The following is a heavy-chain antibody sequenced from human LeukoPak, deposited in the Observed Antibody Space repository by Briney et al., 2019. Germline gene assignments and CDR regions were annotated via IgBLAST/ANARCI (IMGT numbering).Heavy chain of an antibody. CDR1: AFTFSSYS. CDR2: ISSSSSYI. D-gene: IGHD2-2*01. V-gene: IGHV3-21*01. Sequence: EGSLRLSCAASAFTFSSYSMNWDRQAPGNGLEWVSSISSSSSYIYYADSVKGRFTISRGNAKNSLYLQMNSLRAEDTAVYYCARGGYQLPLCDWGQGTLVTVPS. J-gene: IGHJ4*02. CDR3: ARGGYQLPLCD.